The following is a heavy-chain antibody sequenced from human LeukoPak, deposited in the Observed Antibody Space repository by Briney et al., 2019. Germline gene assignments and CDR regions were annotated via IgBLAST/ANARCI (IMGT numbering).Heavy chain of an antibody. CDR1: GFTVSSNY. J-gene: IGHJ4*02. V-gene: IGHV3-23*01. D-gene: IGHD4-17*01. Sequence: GGSLRLSCAASGFTVSSNYMSWVRQAPGKGLEWVSVISGSGGSTYYADSVKGRFTISRDNSKNTLYLQMNSLRAEDTAVYYCAKDPDYGDYLSYFDYWGQGTLVTVSS. CDR2: ISGSGGST. CDR3: AKDPDYGDYLSYFDY.